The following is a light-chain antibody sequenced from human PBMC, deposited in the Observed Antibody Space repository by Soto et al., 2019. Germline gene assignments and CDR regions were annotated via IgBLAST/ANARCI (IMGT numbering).Light chain of an antibody. CDR1: QSINTY. Sequence: DIQVTQSPSSLSASVGDRVTITCRASQSINTYLTWYQQKPGKAPKLLIYTASNLQSGVPSRFRGSGSGTDFTLTISGLEPEDFATYYGQQTYTTLSFGGGTKVEI. J-gene: IGKJ4*01. CDR2: TAS. V-gene: IGKV1-39*01. CDR3: QQTYTTLS.